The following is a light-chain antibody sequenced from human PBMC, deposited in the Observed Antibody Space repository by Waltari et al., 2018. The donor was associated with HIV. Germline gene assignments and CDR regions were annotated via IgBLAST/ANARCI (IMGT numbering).Light chain of an antibody. J-gene: IGLJ3*02. CDR3: VLYMGSGIWV. CDR1: SGRGSTSYY. CDR2: STN. Sequence: QTVVTQEPSLSVSPGGTVTLTCGLSSGRGSTSYYPSWYQQTPGQAPRTLIYSTNTRSSGVPDRFSGSILGNKAALTITGAQADDESDYYCVLYMGSGIWVFGGGTKLTVL. V-gene: IGLV8-61*01.